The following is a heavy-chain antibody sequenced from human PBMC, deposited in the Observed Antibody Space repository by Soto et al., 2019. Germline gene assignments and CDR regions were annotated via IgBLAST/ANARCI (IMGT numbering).Heavy chain of an antibody. J-gene: IGHJ3*02. CDR1: GFTFSSYS. Sequence: GGSLRLSCAASGFTFSSYSMNWVRQAPGKGLEWVSSISSSSSYIYYADSVKGRFTISRDNAKNSLYLQMNSLRAEDTAVYYCAGSSGWLDAFDIWGQGTMVTVSS. V-gene: IGHV3-21*01. CDR3: AGSSGWLDAFDI. D-gene: IGHD6-19*01. CDR2: ISSSSSYI.